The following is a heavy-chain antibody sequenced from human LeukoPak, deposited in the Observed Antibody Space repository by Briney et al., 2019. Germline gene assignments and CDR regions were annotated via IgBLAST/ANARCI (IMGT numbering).Heavy chain of an antibody. CDR3: ASGYYVSGSFLAGYFDY. CDR1: GFTFSTYW. Sequence: GGSLRLSCAASGFTFSTYWTSWVRQAPGRGLEWVANIKQDGGEKYYVDSVKGRFTISRDNAKNSLYLQMNSLRAEDTAVYYCASGYYVSGSFLAGYFDYWGQGSLVTVSS. D-gene: IGHD3-10*01. V-gene: IGHV3-7*05. J-gene: IGHJ4*02. CDR2: IKQDGGEK.